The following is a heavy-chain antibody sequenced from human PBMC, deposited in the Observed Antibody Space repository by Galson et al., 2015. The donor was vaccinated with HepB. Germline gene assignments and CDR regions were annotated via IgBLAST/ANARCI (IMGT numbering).Heavy chain of an antibody. J-gene: IGHJ3*02. D-gene: IGHD6-13*01. V-gene: IGHV4-31*03. Sequence: TLSLTCTVSGGSISGDNYFWSWVRQHPGEGLEWIGYIYYSGSAHYNPSLKSRVTISVDTSENQFSLKLSSVTAVDTAIYYCAREIIAAVDSDAFDIWGQGTMVTVSS. CDR1: GGSISGDNYF. CDR2: IYYSGSA. CDR3: AREIIAAVDSDAFDI.